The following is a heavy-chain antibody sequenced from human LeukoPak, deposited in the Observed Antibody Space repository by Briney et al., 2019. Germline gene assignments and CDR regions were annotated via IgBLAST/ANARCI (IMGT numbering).Heavy chain of an antibody. J-gene: IGHJ1*01. V-gene: IGHV3-48*04. CDR2: ISSSGSTI. D-gene: IGHD6-13*01. CDR1: GFTFSSYW. CDR3: ARYSNNWSFFFQH. Sequence: GGCLRLSCAASGFTFSSYWMSWVRQAPGKGLEWVSYISSSGSTIYYADSVKGRFTISRDNAKNSLYLQMNSLRAEDTAVYYCARYSNNWSFFFQHWGQGTLVTVSS.